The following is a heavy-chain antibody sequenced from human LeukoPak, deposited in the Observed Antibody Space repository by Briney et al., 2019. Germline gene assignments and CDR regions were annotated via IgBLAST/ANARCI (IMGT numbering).Heavy chain of an antibody. V-gene: IGHV1-69*05. Sequence: ASVKVSCKASGGTFSSYAISWVRQAPGQGLEWMGGIIPIFGTANYAQKFQGRVTITTDESTSTAYMELSSLRSEDTAVYYCARDLGSGWYWAWFDPWGQGTLVTVSS. CDR2: IIPIFGTA. D-gene: IGHD6-19*01. J-gene: IGHJ5*02. CDR1: GGTFSSYA. CDR3: ARDLGSGWYWAWFDP.